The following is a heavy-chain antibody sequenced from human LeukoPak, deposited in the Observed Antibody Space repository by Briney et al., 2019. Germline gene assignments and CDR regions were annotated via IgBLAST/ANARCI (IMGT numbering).Heavy chain of an antibody. J-gene: IGHJ4*02. D-gene: IGHD3-10*01. CDR3: ARGGMITMVRGVNGQYYFDY. V-gene: IGHV1-18*01. CDR2: ISAYNGNT. Sequence: GASVKVSCKASGYTFTSYAMHWVRQAPGQGLEWMGWISAYNGNTNYAQKLQGRVTMTTDTSTSTAYMELRSLRSDDTAVYYCARGGMITMVRGVNGQYYFDYWGQGTLVTVSS. CDR1: GYTFTSYA.